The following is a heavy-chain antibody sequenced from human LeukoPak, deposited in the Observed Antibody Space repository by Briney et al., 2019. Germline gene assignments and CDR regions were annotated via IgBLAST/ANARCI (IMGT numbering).Heavy chain of an antibody. CDR1: RFTFDDYI. V-gene: IGHV3-43*01. CDR3: ARRFYYGSGSFDY. J-gene: IGHJ4*02. Sequence: GGSLRLSCAASRFTFDDYIMHWVRQAPGKGLEWVSLISWDGETTYYADSVKGRFTISRDNSKNTLYLQMNSLRAEDTAVYYCARRFYYGSGSFDYWGQGTLVTVSS. CDR2: ISWDGETT. D-gene: IGHD3-10*01.